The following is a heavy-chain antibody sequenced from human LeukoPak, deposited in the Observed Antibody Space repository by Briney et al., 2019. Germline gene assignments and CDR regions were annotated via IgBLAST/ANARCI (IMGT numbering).Heavy chain of an antibody. D-gene: IGHD2-15*01. Sequence: SVKVSCKASGGTFSSYAISWVRQAPGQGLEWMGRIIPIFGTANYAQKFQGRVTITTDESTSTAYMELSSLRSEDTAVYYCARDSLGNCSGGSCYSGAFDIWGQGTMVTVSS. J-gene: IGHJ3*02. CDR1: GGTFSSYA. V-gene: IGHV1-69*05. CDR3: ARDSLGNCSGGSCYSGAFDI. CDR2: IIPIFGTA.